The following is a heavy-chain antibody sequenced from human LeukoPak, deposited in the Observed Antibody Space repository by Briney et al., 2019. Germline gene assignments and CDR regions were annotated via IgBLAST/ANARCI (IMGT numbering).Heavy chain of an antibody. CDR3: AKEMWDTTAYYFDY. CDR1: GFTFSSYG. D-gene: IGHD1-26*01. Sequence: GGSLRLSCAASGFTFSSYGMHWVRQSPGKGLEWVATVWYDGSGQYYADSVKGRFTISRDNSKNTLYLQMNSLRAEDTAVYYCAKEMWDTTAYYFDYWGQGTLVTVSS. V-gene: IGHV3-33*06. CDR2: VWYDGSGQ. J-gene: IGHJ4*02.